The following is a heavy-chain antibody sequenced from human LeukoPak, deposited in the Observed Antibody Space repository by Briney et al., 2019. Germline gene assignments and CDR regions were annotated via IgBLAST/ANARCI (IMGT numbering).Heavy chain of an antibody. Sequence: SGGSLRLSCAASGFTFSSYSMNWVRQAPGKGLEWVSSISSSSSYIYYADSVKGRFTISRDNAKNSLYLQMNSLRAEDTAVYYCARVPVFGVITPRFDYWGQGTLVTVSS. CDR2: ISSSSSYI. CDR1: GFTFSSYS. V-gene: IGHV3-21*01. CDR3: ARVPVFGVITPRFDY. J-gene: IGHJ4*02. D-gene: IGHD3-22*01.